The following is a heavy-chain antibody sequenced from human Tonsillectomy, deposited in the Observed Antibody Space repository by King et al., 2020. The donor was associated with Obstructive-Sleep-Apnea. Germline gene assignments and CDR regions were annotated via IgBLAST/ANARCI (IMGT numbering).Heavy chain of an antibody. J-gene: IGHJ4*02. V-gene: IGHV1-2*02. CDR3: ARGFYDILPGDAGFFDY. CDR2: INPSSGGT. CDR1: GYSFIDSY. Sequence: QLVQSGAEVKKPGASVKVSCRASGYSFIDSYIHWVRQAPGQGLEWLGWINPSSGGTNYARRFQGRVTMTRDTSISTAYMELSRLRSEDTAVYYCARGFYDILPGDAGFFDYWGQGTLVTVSS. D-gene: IGHD3-9*01.